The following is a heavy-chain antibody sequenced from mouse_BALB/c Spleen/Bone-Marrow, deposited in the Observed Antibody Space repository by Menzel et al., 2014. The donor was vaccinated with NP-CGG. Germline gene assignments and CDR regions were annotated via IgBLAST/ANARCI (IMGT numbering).Heavy chain of an antibody. CDR3: ARGTTGFAY. Sequence: QVQLQQSGPELVKPGASVKMSCKASGYTFTSYYILWVKQRPGQGLEWIGWIYPGDGSTKYNEKFKGKTTLTADKSSSTAYMLLSSLTSEDSAIYSCARGTTGFAYWGQGTLVTVSA. V-gene: IGHV1S56*01. CDR2: IYPGDGST. D-gene: IGHD2-12*01. CDR1: GYTFTSYY. J-gene: IGHJ3*01.